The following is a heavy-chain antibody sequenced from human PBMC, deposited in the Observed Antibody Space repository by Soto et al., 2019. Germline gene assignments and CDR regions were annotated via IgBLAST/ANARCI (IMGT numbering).Heavy chain of an antibody. CDR1: GFTFSSDW. V-gene: IGHV3-74*01. J-gene: IGHJ4*02. CDR3: ASTVVTGY. CDR2: INSDGSST. D-gene: IGHD2-15*01. Sequence: EVQLVESGGGLVQPGGSLRLSCAVSGFTFSSDWMHWVRQAPGKGLVWVSRINSDGSSTSYADSVKDRFTISRDNAKNTLYLQMNRLRAEDTAVYYCASTVVTGYWGQGTLVTVSS.